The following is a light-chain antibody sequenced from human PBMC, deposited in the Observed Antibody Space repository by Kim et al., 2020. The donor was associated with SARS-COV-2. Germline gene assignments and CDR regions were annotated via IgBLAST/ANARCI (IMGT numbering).Light chain of an antibody. CDR2: EVS. CDR3: SSYAGSKNVV. Sequence: GQSVPISCTGTRSDVGGYNYDSWCQQHPGKAPKLMIYEVSKRPSGVPDRFSGSKSGNTASLTVSGLQAEDEADYYCSSYAGSKNVVFGGGTKVTVL. J-gene: IGLJ2*01. CDR1: RSDVGGYNY. V-gene: IGLV2-8*01.